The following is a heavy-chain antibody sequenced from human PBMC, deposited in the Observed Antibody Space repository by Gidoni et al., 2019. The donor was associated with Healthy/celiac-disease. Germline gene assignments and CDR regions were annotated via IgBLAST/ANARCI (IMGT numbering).Heavy chain of an antibody. V-gene: IGHV3-21*01. D-gene: IGHD4-17*01. CDR1: GFTFSSYS. CDR3: ARASTVAFDI. CDR2: ISSSSSYI. J-gene: IGHJ3*02. Sequence: ELQLVESVGGLVKPGGSLRLSCSASGFTFSSYSMNLVRQAPGKGLEWVSSISSSSSYIDYADSVKGRFTISRDNAKNSLYLQMNSLRAEDTAVYYCARASTVAFDIWGQGTMVTVSS.